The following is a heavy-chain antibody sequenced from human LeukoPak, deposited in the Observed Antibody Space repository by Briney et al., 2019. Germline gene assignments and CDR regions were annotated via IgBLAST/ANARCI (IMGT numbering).Heavy chain of an antibody. Sequence: SETLSLTCALYGGSFSYYYWAWIRQPPGKGLEWIGEINHAGTADYNPSLKSRVTISVDTSKNQFSLRLNSVTPADTAVYYCARLNLEYLYSSGPNDYWGQGTLVTVSS. V-gene: IGHV4-34*01. CDR2: INHAGTA. D-gene: IGHD3-10*01. J-gene: IGHJ4*02. CDR1: GGSFSYYY. CDR3: ARLNLEYLYSSGPNDY.